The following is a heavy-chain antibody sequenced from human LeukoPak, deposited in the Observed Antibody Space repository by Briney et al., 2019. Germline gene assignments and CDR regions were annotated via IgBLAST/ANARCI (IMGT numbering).Heavy chain of an antibody. CDR2: ISGSGGST. Sequence: GGSLRLSCAASGFTFSSYGMSWVRQAPGKGLEWVSAISGSGGSTYYADSVKGRFTISRDNSKNTLYLQMNSLRAEDTAVYYCAKDLTAPGAFDIWGQGTMVTVSS. V-gene: IGHV3-23*01. CDR1: GFTFSSYG. J-gene: IGHJ3*02. CDR3: AKDLTAPGAFDI.